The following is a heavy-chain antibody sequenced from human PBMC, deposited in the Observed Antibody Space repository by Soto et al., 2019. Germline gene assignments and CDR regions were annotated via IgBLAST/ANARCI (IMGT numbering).Heavy chain of an antibody. CDR3: ARRSRGAGYYYYMDV. CDR2: IYYSGST. V-gene: IGHV4-59*08. D-gene: IGHD3-10*01. Sequence: SETLSLTCTVSGGSISSYYWSWIRQPPGKGLEWIGYIYYSGSTNYNPSLKSRVTISVDTSKNQFSLKLSSVTAADTAVYYCARRSRGAGYYYYMDVWGKGTTVTISS. CDR1: GGSISSYY. J-gene: IGHJ6*03.